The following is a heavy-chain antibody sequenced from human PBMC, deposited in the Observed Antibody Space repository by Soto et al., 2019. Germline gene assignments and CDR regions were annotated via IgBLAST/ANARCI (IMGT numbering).Heavy chain of an antibody. D-gene: IGHD3-3*01. Sequence: GGSLRLSCAASGFTFSGSAMHWVRQASGKGLEWVGRIRSKANSYATAYASSAKGRFTTSRDDSKNTAYLQMNSMKTEDTAVYYCTSRGFLDDHYYYYGMDVWGQGTTVTVSS. CDR1: GFTFSGSA. CDR3: TSRGFLDDHYYYYGMDV. J-gene: IGHJ6*02. CDR2: IRSKANSYAT. V-gene: IGHV3-73*01.